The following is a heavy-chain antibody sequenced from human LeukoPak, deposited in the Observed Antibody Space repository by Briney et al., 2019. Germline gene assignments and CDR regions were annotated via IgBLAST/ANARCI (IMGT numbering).Heavy chain of an antibody. CDR2: IIPIFGTA. V-gene: IGHV1-69*13. CDR1: GGTFSSYA. CDR3: AREDSSGYTWFDP. D-gene: IGHD3-22*01. J-gene: IGHJ5*02. Sequence: GASVKVSCKASGGTFSSYAISWVRQAPGQGLEWMGGIIPIFGTANYAQKFQGRVTITADESTSTAYMELSSLRSEDTAVYYCAREDSSGYTWFDPWGQGTLVTVSS.